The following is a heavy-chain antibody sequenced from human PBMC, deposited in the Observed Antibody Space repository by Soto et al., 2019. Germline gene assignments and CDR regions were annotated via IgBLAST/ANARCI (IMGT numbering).Heavy chain of an antibody. D-gene: IGHD2-2*01. J-gene: IGHJ4*02. CDR3: ARDKGYLDS. CDR2: INPGGSEI. Sequence: EVQLVESGGGLVQPGGSLRLSCAASRFTFSSYWMSWVRRAPGKGLEWVANINPGGSEIFYVDSVKGRFTIARDNAKNSLYLQMNSLRAEDTAVYYCARDKGYLDSWGQGTLVTVSS. CDR1: RFTFSSYW. V-gene: IGHV3-7*01.